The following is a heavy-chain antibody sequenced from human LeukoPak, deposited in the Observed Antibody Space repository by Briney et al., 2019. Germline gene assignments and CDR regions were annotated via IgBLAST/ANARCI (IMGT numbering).Heavy chain of an antibody. D-gene: IGHD3-3*01. Sequence: GGSLRLSCAASGFTFSSYSMNWVRQAPGKGLEWVSSISSSSSYIYYADSVKGRFTISRDNAKNSLYLQMNSLRAEDTAVYYCARDKYDFWSGYSLNWFDPWGQGTLVTVSS. V-gene: IGHV3-21*01. CDR2: ISSSSSYI. J-gene: IGHJ5*02. CDR1: GFTFSSYS. CDR3: ARDKYDFWSGYSLNWFDP.